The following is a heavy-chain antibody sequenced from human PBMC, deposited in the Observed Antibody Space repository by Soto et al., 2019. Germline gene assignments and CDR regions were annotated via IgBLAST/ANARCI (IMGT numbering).Heavy chain of an antibody. CDR2: IHYSGSI. CDR1: GGSISYEYYH. D-gene: IGHD2-21*02. J-gene: IGHJ6*02. Sequence: PSETLSLTCTVSGGSISYEYYHWTWIRQSPGKGLEWIGYIHYSGSIIYNPSFKSRVTISVDTSKNQFSLQLSSVTAANTAVYFCAREDDGGDRDYYGLDVWGQGTTVPSP. CDR3: AREDDGGDRDYYGLDV. V-gene: IGHV4-30-4*08.